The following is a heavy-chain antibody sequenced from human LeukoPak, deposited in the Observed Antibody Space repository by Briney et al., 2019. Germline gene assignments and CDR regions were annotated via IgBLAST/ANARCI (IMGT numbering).Heavy chain of an antibody. CDR1: GYTFTGYY. J-gene: IGHJ4*02. D-gene: IGHD6-13*01. Sequence: ASVKVSCTASGYTFTGYYMHWVRQAPGQGLEWMGWINPNSGGTNYAQKFQGRVTMTRDTSTSTAYMELRSLRSDDTAVYYCARTPSTSETAAGSFDYWGQGTLVTVSS. V-gene: IGHV1-2*02. CDR3: ARTPSTSETAAGSFDY. CDR2: INPNSGGT.